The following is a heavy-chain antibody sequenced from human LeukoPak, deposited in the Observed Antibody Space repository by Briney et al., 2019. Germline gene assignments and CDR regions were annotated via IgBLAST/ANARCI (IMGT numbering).Heavy chain of an antibody. CDR2: ISGSGGST. Sequence: GGSLRLSCAASGFTFSSYAMSWVRQAPGKGLEWVSAISGSGGSTYYADSVKGRFTISRDKSKNTLYLQMNSLRAEDTAVYYCAKDPVVDYYGSGSYSDYWGQGTLVTVSS. J-gene: IGHJ4*02. D-gene: IGHD3-10*01. CDR3: AKDPVVDYYGSGSYSDY. V-gene: IGHV3-23*01. CDR1: GFTFSSYA.